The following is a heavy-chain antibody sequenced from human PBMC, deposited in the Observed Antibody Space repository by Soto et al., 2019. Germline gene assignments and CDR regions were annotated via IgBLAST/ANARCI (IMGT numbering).Heavy chain of an antibody. CDR1: GFTFSSYG. CDR3: AKPPRITMIVVTPMDV. Sequence: GGSLRLSCAASGFTFSSYGMHWVRQAPGKGLEGVAVISYDGSNKYYADSVKGRFTISRDNSKNTLYLQMNSLRAEDTAVYYCAKPPRITMIVVTPMDVWGQGTTVTVS. J-gene: IGHJ6*02. D-gene: IGHD3-22*01. CDR2: ISYDGSNK. V-gene: IGHV3-30*18.